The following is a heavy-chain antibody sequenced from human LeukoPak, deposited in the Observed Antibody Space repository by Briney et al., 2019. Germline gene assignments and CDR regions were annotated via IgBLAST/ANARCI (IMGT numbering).Heavy chain of an antibody. J-gene: IGHJ4*02. CDR2: IYSSGST. Sequence: SETLSLTCTVSGGSISNYYWSWIRQPPGKGLEWIGYIYSSGSTNYNHSLESRVTISVDTSKNQFSLKLSSVTAADTALYYCARHGSSRSPLNYWGQGTLVTVSS. V-gene: IGHV4-59*08. D-gene: IGHD2-15*01. CDR3: ARHGSSRSPLNY. CDR1: GGSISNYY.